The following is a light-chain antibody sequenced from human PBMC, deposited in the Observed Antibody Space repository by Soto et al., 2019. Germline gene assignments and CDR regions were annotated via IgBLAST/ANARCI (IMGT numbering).Light chain of an antibody. V-gene: IGLV2-23*03. CDR2: EGS. CDR1: SSEFANYNL. J-gene: IGLJ1*01. Sequence: QSALTQPASVSGSPGQSIPISCTGASSEFANYNLVSWYQHHPGKAPKLVIFEGSRRPSGVSGRVYGCKSGNTASLTISGLQAYDTADYYCCSYASYRIVFGTGTALTV. CDR3: CSYASYRIV.